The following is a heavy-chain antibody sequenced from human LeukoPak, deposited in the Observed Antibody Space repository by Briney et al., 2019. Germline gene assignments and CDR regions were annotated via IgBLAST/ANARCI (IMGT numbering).Heavy chain of an antibody. V-gene: IGHV1-46*01. Sequence: RASVKVSCKASGYTFTSYYMHWVRQAPGQGLEWMGIINPSGGSTSYAQKFQRRVTMTRDTSTSTVYMELSSLRSEDTAVYYCAREVGCTNGVCYTGAFDYWGQGTLVTVSS. D-gene: IGHD2-8*01. J-gene: IGHJ4*02. CDR3: AREVGCTNGVCYTGAFDY. CDR1: GYTFTSYY. CDR2: INPSGGST.